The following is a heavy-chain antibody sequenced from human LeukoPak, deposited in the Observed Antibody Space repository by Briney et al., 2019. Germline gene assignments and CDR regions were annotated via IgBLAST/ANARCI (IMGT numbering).Heavy chain of an antibody. Sequence: PSETLSLTCTVSGGSISSYCRSWIRQPAGKGLEWIGRIYTSGSTNYNPSLKSRVTMSVDTSKNQFSLKLSSVTAADTAVYYCARDGCSSTSCYAYYYYYMDVWGKGTTVTVSS. D-gene: IGHD2-2*01. CDR1: GGSISSYC. J-gene: IGHJ6*03. CDR3: ARDGCSSTSCYAYYYYYMDV. V-gene: IGHV4-4*07. CDR2: IYTSGST.